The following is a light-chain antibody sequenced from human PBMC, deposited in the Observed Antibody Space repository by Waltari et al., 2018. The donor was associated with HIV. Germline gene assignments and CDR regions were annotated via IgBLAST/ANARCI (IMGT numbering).Light chain of an antibody. CDR2: AAS. CDR3: QHLYTYPYS. CDR1: QGISSY. V-gene: IGKV1-9*01. Sequence: DIQLTQSPPFLSASVGARITLTCRASQGISSYFTWYQQQPRTAPQLLIYAASSLQSGVPSRFSGSISGTEFTLTISSLQPEDFGTYYCQHLYTYPYSFGQGTKLEI. J-gene: IGKJ2*03.